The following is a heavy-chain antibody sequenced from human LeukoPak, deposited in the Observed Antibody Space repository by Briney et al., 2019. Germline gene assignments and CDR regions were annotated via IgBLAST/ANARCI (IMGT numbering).Heavy chain of an antibody. Sequence: GASVKVSCKASGYTFTSYDINWVRQATGQGLEWMGWMNPNSGNTGHAQKFQGRVTMTRNTSISTAYMELSSLRSEDTAVYYCARIPGYSYGYDYWGQGTLVTVSS. J-gene: IGHJ4*02. V-gene: IGHV1-8*01. CDR3: ARIPGYSYGYDY. CDR2: MNPNSGNT. D-gene: IGHD5-18*01. CDR1: GYTFTSYD.